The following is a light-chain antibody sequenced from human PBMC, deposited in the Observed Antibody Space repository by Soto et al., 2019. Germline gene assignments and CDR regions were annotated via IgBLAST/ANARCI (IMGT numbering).Light chain of an antibody. CDR3: QQRSNWPSIT. J-gene: IGKJ1*01. Sequence: ERVMTQSPATLSVFPGEGATLSCRASEAVSTNLAWYQHKPGQAPRLLIYGASNRATGIPARFSGSGSGTDFTLTISSLEPEDFAVYYCQQRSNWPSITFGQGTKVDIK. CDR1: EAVSTN. V-gene: IGKV3-11*01. CDR2: GAS.